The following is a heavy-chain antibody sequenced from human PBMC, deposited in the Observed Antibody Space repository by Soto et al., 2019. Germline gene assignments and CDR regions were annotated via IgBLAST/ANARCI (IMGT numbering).Heavy chain of an antibody. Sequence: QVQLVESGGGVVQPGRSLRLSCAASGFTFSSYGMHWVRQAPGKGLVWVAVIWYDGSNKYYAYSVKGRFTMSRDTSKNTLYLQMNSVRAEDTAVSYCAREKVDAWYCDLWGRGTLVTVSS. V-gene: IGHV3-33*01. CDR2: IWYDGSNK. CDR3: AREKVDAWYCDL. J-gene: IGHJ2*01. CDR1: GFTFSSYG.